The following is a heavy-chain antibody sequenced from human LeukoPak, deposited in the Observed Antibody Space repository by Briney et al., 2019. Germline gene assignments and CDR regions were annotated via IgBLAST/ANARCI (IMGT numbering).Heavy chain of an antibody. Sequence: GESLKISCKGSGYSFPSYWIGWVRQMPGKGLEYMGVIYLGDSDTRYSPSFQGQVTISADKSISTAYLQWSSLKASATAMYYCARLPYCGGDCYPNWFDPWGQGTLVTVSS. V-gene: IGHV5-51*01. CDR2: IYLGDSDT. CDR1: GYSFPSYW. CDR3: ARLPYCGGDCYPNWFDP. D-gene: IGHD2-21*02. J-gene: IGHJ5*02.